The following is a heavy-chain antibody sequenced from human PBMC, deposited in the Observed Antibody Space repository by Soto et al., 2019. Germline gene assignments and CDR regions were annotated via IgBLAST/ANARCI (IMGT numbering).Heavy chain of an antibody. D-gene: IGHD2-21*02. Sequence: QMQLVQSGAEVKKSGSSVKVSCKASGGTSSNFAITWVRQVPGQCLEWLGGILPMFGAVKYAQKFQDRLTSTADRSTNTAARELGSLRPDDTAVYYCARPKRSGYDRGDSYYHTMDVWGHGTTVTVS. V-gene: IGHV1-69*06. CDR1: GGTSSNFA. CDR2: ILPMFGAV. J-gene: IGHJ6*02. CDR3: ARPKRSGYDRGDSYYHTMDV.